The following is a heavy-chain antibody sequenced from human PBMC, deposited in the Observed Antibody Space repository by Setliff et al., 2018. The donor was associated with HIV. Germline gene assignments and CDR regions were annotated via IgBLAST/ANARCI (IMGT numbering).Heavy chain of an antibody. J-gene: IGHJ4*02. V-gene: IGHV3-21*01. D-gene: IGHD1-26*01. CDR2: ISPDSTYI. CDR3: ARDRVGAFDY. CDR1: GFTFNDFS. Sequence: GGSLRLSCAASGFTFNDFSMNWVRQAPGKGLEWVSSISPDSTYIYYADSVKGRFTISRDNAKNSLYLQMNSLRVEDTSVYYCARDRVGAFDYWGQGTLVTVSS.